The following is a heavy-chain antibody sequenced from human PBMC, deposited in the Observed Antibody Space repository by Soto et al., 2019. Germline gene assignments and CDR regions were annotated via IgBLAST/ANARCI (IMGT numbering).Heavy chain of an antibody. D-gene: IGHD3-3*01. J-gene: IGHJ3*02. CDR1: GFTFSSYW. Sequence: PGGSLRLSCAASGFTFSSYWMSWVRQAPGKGLEWVANIKQDGSEKYYVDSVKGRFTISRDNAKNSLYLQMNSLRAEDTAVYYCARATLKYYDFWSEFDIWGQGTMVTVSS. CDR2: IKQDGSEK. V-gene: IGHV3-7*01. CDR3: ARATLKYYDFWSEFDI.